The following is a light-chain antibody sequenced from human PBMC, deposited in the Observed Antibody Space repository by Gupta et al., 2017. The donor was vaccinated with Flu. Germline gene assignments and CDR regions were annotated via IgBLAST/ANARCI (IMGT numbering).Light chain of an antibody. CDR1: QTISNW. J-gene: IGKJ1*01. V-gene: IGKV1-5*03. CDR3: QQDNSYPWT. CDR2: KAS. Sequence: DIQMTQSPSTLSASVGDRVTITCRASQTISNWLAWYQQRPGKAPKLLIYKASSLEGGVPSRFSGSGSGTEFTLTISSLQPDDFATYYCQQDNSYPWTFGQGTKVDVK.